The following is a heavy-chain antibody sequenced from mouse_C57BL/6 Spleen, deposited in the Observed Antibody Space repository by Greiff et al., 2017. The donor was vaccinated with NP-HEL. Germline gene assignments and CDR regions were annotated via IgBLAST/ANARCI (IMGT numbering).Heavy chain of an antibody. V-gene: IGHV1-53*01. Sequence: QVQLQQPGTELVKPGASVKLSCKASGYTFTSYWMHWVQQRPGQGLEWIGNINPSNGGTNYNEKFKSKATLTVDKSSSTAYMQLSSLTSEDAAVYYCARRDYYGSGAMDYWGQGTSVTVSS. CDR2: INPSNGGT. D-gene: IGHD1-1*01. CDR1: GYTFTSYW. J-gene: IGHJ4*01. CDR3: ARRDYYGSGAMDY.